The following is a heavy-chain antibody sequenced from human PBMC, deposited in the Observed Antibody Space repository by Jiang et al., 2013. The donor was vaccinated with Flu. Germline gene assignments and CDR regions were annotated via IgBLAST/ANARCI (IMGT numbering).Heavy chain of an antibody. Sequence: VQLLESGGGLVQPGGSLRLSCAASGFTFSTYAMSWVRRVPGKGLEWVSSISNSGGSTYYAGSMKGRFTISRDNSKNTLYLQMDSLRVEDTAVYYCAKAPRMAGAGEWSDYWGQGTLVTVSS. D-gene: IGHD6-19*01. V-gene: IGHV3-23*01. CDR3: AKAPRMAGAGEWSDY. CDR2: ISNSGGST. J-gene: IGHJ4*02. CDR1: GFTFSTYA.